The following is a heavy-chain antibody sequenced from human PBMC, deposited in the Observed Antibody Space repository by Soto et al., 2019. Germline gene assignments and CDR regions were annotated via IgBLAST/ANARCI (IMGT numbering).Heavy chain of an antibody. Sequence: SETLSLTCAVSGSSIGSSYYWGWIRQPPGKGLEWIGTIHHGGSSFYNPSLKSRVTMSVDTSKNQFSLKLRSVTAADTAVYFCARDWGTTTRDIRWFDPWGQGTLATVSS. CDR3: ARDWGTTTRDIRWFDP. J-gene: IGHJ5*02. CDR2: IHHGGSS. D-gene: IGHD3-16*01. CDR1: GSSIGSSYY. V-gene: IGHV4-38-2*02.